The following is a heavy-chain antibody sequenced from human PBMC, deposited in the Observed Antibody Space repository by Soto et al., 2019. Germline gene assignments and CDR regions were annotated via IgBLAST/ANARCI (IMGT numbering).Heavy chain of an antibody. CDR1: GGTFSSYR. CDR2: IVPIYRTA. J-gene: IGHJ4*02. Sequence: SVKVSCKASGGTFSSYRINWVRQAPGQGLEWVGGIVPIYRTADYAQKFQGRVTITADESARTAYMELRGLKSQDTAVYYCARDSGAKLSSSWGKGTLVKVS. V-gene: IGHV1-69*13. CDR3: ARDSGAKLSSS. D-gene: IGHD6-13*01.